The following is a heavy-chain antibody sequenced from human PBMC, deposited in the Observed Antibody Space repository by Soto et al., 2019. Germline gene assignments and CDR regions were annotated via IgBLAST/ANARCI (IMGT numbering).Heavy chain of an antibody. CDR1: GGSVSNKTYY. CDR2: VYYSGTT. D-gene: IGHD4-17*01. V-gene: IGHV4-61*01. Sequence: ASETLSLTCPVSGGSVSNKTYYWSWIRQPPGKRLEWIGYVYYSGTTNYNPSLKSRVTISVDLSKNQFSLRLSSVTTADTALYYCARTTAVPNTLRSRYFFDYWGQGTLDTVSS. J-gene: IGHJ4*02. CDR3: ARTTAVPNTLRSRYFFDY.